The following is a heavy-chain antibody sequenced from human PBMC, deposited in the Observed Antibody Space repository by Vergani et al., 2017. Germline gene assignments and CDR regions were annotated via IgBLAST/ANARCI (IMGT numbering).Heavy chain of an antibody. CDR2: IYYSGTT. J-gene: IGHJ6*03. Sequence: QVQLQESGPGLVKASQTLSLTCSVSGAYVGSGAYYWSWVRQRPGMGLDWSGYIYYSGTTYYNPSLESRLTISLDTSENHLSLKLTSVTAADTAVYYCARQKDYYMDVWGKGATVTVS. V-gene: IGHV4-31*03. CDR1: GAYVGSGAYY. CDR3: ARQKDYYMDV.